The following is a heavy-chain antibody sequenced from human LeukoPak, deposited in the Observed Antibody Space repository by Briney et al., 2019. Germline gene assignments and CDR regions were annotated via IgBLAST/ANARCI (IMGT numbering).Heavy chain of an antibody. Sequence: ASVKVSCKTFGYTFTTNAMNWVRQAPGQGLEWMGWINTHTGNPTYAQGFTGRFVFSLDTSVSTAYLQISSLKAEDTAVYYCGRTTTNGIDHWGQGTLVTVSS. CDR1: GYTFTTNA. D-gene: IGHD2-8*01. V-gene: IGHV7-4-1*02. CDR3: GRTTTNGIDH. CDR2: INTHTGNP. J-gene: IGHJ4*02.